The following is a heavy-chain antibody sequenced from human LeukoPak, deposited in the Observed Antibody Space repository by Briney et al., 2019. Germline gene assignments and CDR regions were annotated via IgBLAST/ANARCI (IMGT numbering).Heavy chain of an antibody. D-gene: IGHD2-8*01. CDR3: ARARVGCTNYAFDI. CDR1: GFTFDDYG. CDR2: ITWNGGST. V-gene: IGHV3-20*04. Sequence: GGSLRLSCAASGFTFDDYGMSWVRQPPGKGLEWVSGITWNGGSTGYADSVRGRFTISRDNAKNSLYLQMNSLRAEDTALYYCARARVGCTNYAFDIWGQGTMVTVSS. J-gene: IGHJ3*02.